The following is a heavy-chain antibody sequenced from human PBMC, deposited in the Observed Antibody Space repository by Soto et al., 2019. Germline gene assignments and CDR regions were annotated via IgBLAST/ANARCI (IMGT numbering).Heavy chain of an antibody. J-gene: IGHJ5*02. V-gene: IGHV4-34*01. Sequence: PSETLSLTCTVSGGSINNGDYYWSWIRQPPGKGLEWIGEINHSGSTNYNPSLKSRVTISVDTSKNQFSLKLSSVTAADTAVYYCARAGYYYGSGSYPTWGQGTLVTVSS. CDR2: INHSGST. CDR1: GGSINNGDYY. D-gene: IGHD3-10*01. CDR3: ARAGYYYGSGSYPT.